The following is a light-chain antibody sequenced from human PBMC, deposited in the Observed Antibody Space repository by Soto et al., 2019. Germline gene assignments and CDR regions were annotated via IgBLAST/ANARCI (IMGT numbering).Light chain of an antibody. CDR2: RDD. V-gene: IGLV1-47*01. J-gene: IGLJ3*02. CDR1: SSSIGSNY. CDR3: SAWDDSLSGQV. Sequence: QSVLTQPPSASGAPGQRVSISCSGSSSSIGSNYVYWYQQLPGTAPKLLIYRDDQRPSGVPDRFSGSKSGTSASLAISGLRPEDESDYYCSAWDDSLSGQVFGGGTKVTVL.